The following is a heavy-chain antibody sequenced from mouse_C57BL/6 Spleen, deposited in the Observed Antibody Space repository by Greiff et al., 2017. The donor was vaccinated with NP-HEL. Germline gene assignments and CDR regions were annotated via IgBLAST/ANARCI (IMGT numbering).Heavy chain of an antibody. CDR2: LDPSDSET. D-gene: IGHD2-3*01. CDR3: ARGNEEGYCPPIDY. Sequence: QVQLQQPGAELVRPGSSVKLSCKASGYTFTSYWMHWVKQRPIQGLEWIGNLDPSDSETHYNNKFKDKATLTVDQYSSTAYMRLSSLTSEDSAVDYGARGNEEGYCPPIDYWGQGTTLTVSS. V-gene: IGHV1-52*01. J-gene: IGHJ2*01. CDR1: GYTFTSYW.